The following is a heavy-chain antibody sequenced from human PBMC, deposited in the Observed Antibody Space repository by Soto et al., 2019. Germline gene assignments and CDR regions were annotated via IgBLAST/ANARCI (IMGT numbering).Heavy chain of an antibody. CDR1: GFTFSSYA. D-gene: IGHD3-22*01. CDR2: ISSSGGST. J-gene: IGHJ4*02. CDR3: AKDTYFHDSSGYYIFDY. V-gene: IGHV3-23*01. Sequence: GSLRLSCAASGFTFSSYAMSWVRQAPGKGMEWVAAISSSGGSTYYADSVKGRFTISRDNSEDTLYLQMNSLRVEDTAVYYCAKDTYFHDSSGYYIFDYWGQGTLVTVSS.